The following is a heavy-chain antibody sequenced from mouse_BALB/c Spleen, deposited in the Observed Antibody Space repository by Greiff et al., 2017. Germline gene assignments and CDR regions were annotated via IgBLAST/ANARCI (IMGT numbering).Heavy chain of an antibody. V-gene: IGHV5-17*02. CDR1: GFTFSSFG. Sequence: EVQVVESGGGLVQPGGSRKLSCAASGFTFSSFGMHWVRQAPEKGLEWVAYISSGSSTIYYADTVKGRFTISRDNPKNTLFLQMTSLRSEDTAMYYCAKTGPSGYFDYWGQGTTLTVSS. CDR2: ISSGSSTI. D-gene: IGHD4-1*01. J-gene: IGHJ2*01. CDR3: AKTGPSGYFDY.